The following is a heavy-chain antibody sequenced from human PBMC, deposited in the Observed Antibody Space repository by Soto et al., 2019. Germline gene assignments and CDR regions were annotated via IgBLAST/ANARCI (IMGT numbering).Heavy chain of an antibody. J-gene: IGHJ4*01. D-gene: IGHD3-10*01. V-gene: IGHV3-7*01. Sequence: PRGSLILSCAASGSTLRTYCMRSVCQSPGKSQEWLATIKTDASEKKYVDSVTGRCTVSRDNAKNSLYLQMDSLRAEDTAVYYCARDSGYGSGSSVNHYLDCWGRGTLVTVS. CDR3: ARDSGYGSGSSVNHYLDC. CDR1: GSTLRTYC. CDR2: IKTDASEK.